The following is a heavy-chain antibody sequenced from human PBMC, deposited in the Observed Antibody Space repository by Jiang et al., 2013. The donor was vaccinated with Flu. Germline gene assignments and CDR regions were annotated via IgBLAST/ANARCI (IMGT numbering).Heavy chain of an antibody. CDR2: INPNSGGT. CDR1: GYTFTGYY. Sequence: SGAEVKKPGASVKVSCKASGYTFTGYYMHWVRQAPGQGLEWMGWINPNSGGTNYAQKFQGRVTMTRDTSISTAYMELSRLRSDDTAVYYCARVKRVVVPAALTTSGWGAFDIWGQGTMVTVSS. V-gene: IGHV1-2*02. D-gene: IGHD2-2*01. CDR3: ARVKRVVVPAALTTSGWGAFDI. J-gene: IGHJ3*02.